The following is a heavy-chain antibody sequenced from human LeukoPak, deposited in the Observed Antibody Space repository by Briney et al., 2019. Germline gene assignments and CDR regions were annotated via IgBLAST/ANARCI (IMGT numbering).Heavy chain of an antibody. CDR3: ARAGAYYGSGIPLDI. V-gene: IGHV4-34*01. CDR1: GGSFSGYY. J-gene: IGHJ3*02. CDR2: INHSGST. Sequence: SETLSLTCAVYGGSFSGYYWSWIRHPPGKGLEWIGEINHSGSTNYNPSLKSRVTISVDTSKNQFSLKLSSVTTADTAVYNCARAGAYYGSGIPLDIWGQGTMVTVSS. D-gene: IGHD3-10*01.